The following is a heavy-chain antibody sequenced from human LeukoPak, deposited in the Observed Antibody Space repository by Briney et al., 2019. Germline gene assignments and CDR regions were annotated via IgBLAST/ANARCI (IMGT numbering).Heavy chain of an antibody. J-gene: IGHJ4*02. CDR2: MNPNSGNT. V-gene: IGHV1-8*01. Sequence: ASVKVSCKASGYTFTSYDINWVRQATGQGLEWMGWMNPNSGNTGYAQKFQGRVTRTRNTSISTAYMELSSLRSEDTAVYYCARGPFSYYDFWSGYYRLGDYWGQGTLVTVSS. CDR3: ARGPFSYYDFWSGYYRLGDY. CDR1: GYTFTSYD. D-gene: IGHD3-3*01.